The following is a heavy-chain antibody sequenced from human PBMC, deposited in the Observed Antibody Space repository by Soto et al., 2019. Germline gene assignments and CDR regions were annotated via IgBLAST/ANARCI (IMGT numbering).Heavy chain of an antibody. CDR3: ARGRYGDY. V-gene: IGHV1-18*01. CDR1: GYTFTDYD. D-gene: IGHD1-1*01. J-gene: IGHJ4*02. Sequence: QVQLMQSGAEVRKPGASVKVSCKASGYTFTDYDINWVRQATGQGLEWMGWISAHNGNTNYAQKLQGRVTVTRDTSTSTAYMELRSLRSDDTAVYYCARGRYGDYWGQGALVTVSS. CDR2: ISAHNGNT.